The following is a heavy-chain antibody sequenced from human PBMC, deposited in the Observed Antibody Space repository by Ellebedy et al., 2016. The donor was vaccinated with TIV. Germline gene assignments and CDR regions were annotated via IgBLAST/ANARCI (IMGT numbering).Heavy chain of an antibody. CDR2: MNPNSGNT. Sequence: ASVKVSXKASGYTFTSYVINWVRQATGQGLEWMGWMNPNSGNTGYAQKFQGRVTMTRNTSISTAYMELSSLRSEDTAVYYCARGRPLGSLYSRWNWFDPWGQGTLVTVSS. CDR1: GYTFTSYV. CDR3: ARGRPLGSLYSRWNWFDP. V-gene: IGHV1-8*01. J-gene: IGHJ5*02. D-gene: IGHD3-16*01.